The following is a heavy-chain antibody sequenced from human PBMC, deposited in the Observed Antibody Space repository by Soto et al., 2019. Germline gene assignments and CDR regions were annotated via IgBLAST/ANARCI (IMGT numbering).Heavy chain of an antibody. V-gene: IGHV4-4*02. CDR3: TYSTGWYRHDV. CDR2: IFHSGDT. Sequence: QVQLQESGPGLVKPSGTLSLTCAVSGDSISTSRWWTWVRQPPGQGLEWIGDIFHSGDTNYNPSLKSRVCISVDKSQNQFYLKVSSVTAADTAGYYGTYSTGWYRHDVWGQGTLVTVSS. J-gene: IGHJ3*01. CDR1: GDSISTSRW. D-gene: IGHD6-19*01.